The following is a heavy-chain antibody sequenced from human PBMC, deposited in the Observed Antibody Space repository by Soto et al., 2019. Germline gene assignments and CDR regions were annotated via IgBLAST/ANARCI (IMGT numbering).Heavy chain of an antibody. CDR1: GGSFSGYY. CDR3: ARGYYYYDSSGYFLMSYYYGMDV. Sequence: SETLSLTCAVYGGSFSGYYWSWIRQPPGKGLEWIGEINHSGSTNYNPSLKSRVTISVDTSKNQFSLKLSSVTAADTAVYYCARGYYYYDSSGYFLMSYYYGMDVWGQGTTVTVSS. V-gene: IGHV4-34*01. J-gene: IGHJ6*02. D-gene: IGHD3-22*01. CDR2: INHSGST.